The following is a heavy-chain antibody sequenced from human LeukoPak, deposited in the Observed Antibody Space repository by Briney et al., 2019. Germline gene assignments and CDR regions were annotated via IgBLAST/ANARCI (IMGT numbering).Heavy chain of an antibody. CDR2: IYTSGST. Sequence: PSETLSLTCTVSGGSISSYYWSWIRQPPGKGLEWIGYIYTSGSTNYNPSLKSRVTISVDTSKNQFSLKLSSVTAADTAVYYCATSYDSSGYLSGGFGYWGQGTLVTVSS. CDR3: ATSYDSSGYLSGGFGY. J-gene: IGHJ4*02. CDR1: GGSISSYY. V-gene: IGHV4-4*09. D-gene: IGHD3-22*01.